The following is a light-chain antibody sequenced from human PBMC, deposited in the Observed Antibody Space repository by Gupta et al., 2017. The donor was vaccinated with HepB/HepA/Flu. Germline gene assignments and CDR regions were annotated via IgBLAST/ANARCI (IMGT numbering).Light chain of an antibody. J-gene: IGLJ3*02. CDR3: SSYRSGSTRV. CDR2: DDS. V-gene: IGLV2-14*03. CDR1: RSDVGGYNY. Sequence: QSALTQPAPVSASPGPSITISCTGTRSDVGGYNYVSWYQQHPGKVPILMIYDDSKRPSGISNRFSCSKSGNTAPLTIAGLHAEDEADYCGSSYRSGSTRVFGGGTKLTVL.